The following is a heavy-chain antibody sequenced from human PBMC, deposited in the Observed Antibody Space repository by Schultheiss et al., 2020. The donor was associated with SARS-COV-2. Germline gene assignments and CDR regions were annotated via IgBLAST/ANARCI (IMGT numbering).Heavy chain of an antibody. Sequence: SETLSLTCTVSGGSISSGSYYWSWIRQPAGKGLEWIGHIYTSGSTNYNPSLKSRVTISVDTSKNQFSLKLSSVTAADTAVYYCARLRGTRFDYWGQGTLVTVSS. CDR3: ARLRGTRFDY. CDR2: IYTSGST. J-gene: IGHJ4*02. V-gene: IGHV4-61*09. D-gene: IGHD1-14*01. CDR1: GGSISSGSYY.